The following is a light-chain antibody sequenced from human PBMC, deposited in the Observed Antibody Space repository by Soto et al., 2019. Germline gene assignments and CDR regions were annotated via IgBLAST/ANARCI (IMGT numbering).Light chain of an antibody. CDR3: QQYNNWPLT. V-gene: IGKV3-11*01. J-gene: IGKJ4*01. Sequence: EIVLTQSPATLSLSPGERATLSCRASQSVSSYLAWYQQKPGQAPGLLIYDASNRATGIPARFSGSGSGTEFTLTISSLQSEDFAVYYCQQYNNWPLTFGGGTKVDI. CDR2: DAS. CDR1: QSVSSY.